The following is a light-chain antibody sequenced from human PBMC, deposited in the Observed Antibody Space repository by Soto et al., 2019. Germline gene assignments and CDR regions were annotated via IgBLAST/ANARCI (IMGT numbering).Light chain of an antibody. Sequence: EIVLTQSPGTLSLSPGERATFFCRASQSISSSFLAWYQQKPGQAPRLLIYGTSSRATGIPDRFSGSGSGTDFTLTISRLEPEDFAVYYCRQRSNWPPFTFGPGTKVDIK. CDR3: RQRSNWPPFT. V-gene: IGKV3D-20*02. J-gene: IGKJ3*01. CDR2: GTS. CDR1: QSISSSF.